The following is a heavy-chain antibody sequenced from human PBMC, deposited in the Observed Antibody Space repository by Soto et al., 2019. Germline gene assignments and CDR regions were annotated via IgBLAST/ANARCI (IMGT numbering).Heavy chain of an antibody. Sequence: PSQTLSLTCAISGDSVSSNSAAWNWIRQSPSRGLEWLGRTYYRSKWYNDYAVSVKSRITINPDTSKNQFSLKLSSVTAADTAVYYCARGLAEGYSSGWYLPLLWFDPWGQGTLVTVSS. D-gene: IGHD6-19*01. CDR1: GDSVSSNSAA. V-gene: IGHV6-1*01. CDR2: TYYRSKWYN. CDR3: ARGLAEGYSSGWYLPLLWFDP. J-gene: IGHJ5*02.